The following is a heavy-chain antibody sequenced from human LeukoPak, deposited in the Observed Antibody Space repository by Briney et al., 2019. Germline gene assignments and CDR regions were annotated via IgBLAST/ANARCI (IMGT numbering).Heavy chain of an antibody. CDR1: GASISSSSYY. J-gene: IGHJ3*02. Sequence: SETLSLTCTVSGASISSSSYYWGWIRQPPGKGLEWIGEIYHSGSTNYNPSLKSRVTISVDKSKNQFSLKLSSVTAADTAVYYCAREYDYGDSGHAFDIWGQGTMVTVSS. CDR2: IYHSGST. CDR3: AREYDYGDSGHAFDI. D-gene: IGHD4-17*01. V-gene: IGHV4-39*07.